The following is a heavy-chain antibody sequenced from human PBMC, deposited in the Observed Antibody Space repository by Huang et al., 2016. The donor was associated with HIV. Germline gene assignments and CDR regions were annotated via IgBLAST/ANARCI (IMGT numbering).Heavy chain of an antibody. D-gene: IGHD1-26*01. V-gene: IGHV3-30*18. CDR3: AKDGRGSGTYYDYFEY. Sequence: QVQLVESGGGVVQPGRSLRLSCAAFGFTFIMFDIPWVRQAPGKGLEGVAIISKYGSSKYHADAVKSRFTIARDNSKNTVDLQMNSLGVEDTAVYYCAKDGRGSGTYYDYFEYWGQGTLVTVSS. CDR2: ISKYGSSK. J-gene: IGHJ4*02. CDR1: GFTFIMFD.